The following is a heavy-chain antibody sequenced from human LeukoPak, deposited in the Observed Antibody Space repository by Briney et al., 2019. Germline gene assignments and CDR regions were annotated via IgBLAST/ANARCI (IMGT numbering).Heavy chain of an antibody. CDR3: ARDPEGYTAMDIGY. Sequence: PSETLSLTCTVSGGSISSLFWSWIRQPPGKGPEWIGFVYNSGSTKYNPSLKSRVTISVDTSKNQFSLTLSSVTAADTAVYYCARDPEGYTAMDIGYWGQGTLVTVSS. CDR1: GGSISSLF. V-gene: IGHV4-4*08. J-gene: IGHJ4*02. D-gene: IGHD5-18*01. CDR2: VYNSGST.